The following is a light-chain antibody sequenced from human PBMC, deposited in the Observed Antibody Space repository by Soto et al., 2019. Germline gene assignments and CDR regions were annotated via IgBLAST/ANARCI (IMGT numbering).Light chain of an antibody. V-gene: IGKV3-20*01. Sequence: ESVLTQSPGTLSLSPGGRATLSCRASQSVSSNYLAWYQQKPGQAPRLLIYGASSRATGIPERFSGSGSGTDFTLTISRLEPEDFEVYYCQQYISSPRTFGQGTKVDIK. CDR1: QSVSSNY. J-gene: IGKJ1*01. CDR3: QQYISSPRT. CDR2: GAS.